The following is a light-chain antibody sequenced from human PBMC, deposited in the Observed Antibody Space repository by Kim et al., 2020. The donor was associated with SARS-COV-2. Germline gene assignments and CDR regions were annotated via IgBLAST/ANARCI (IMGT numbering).Light chain of an antibody. CDR1: SSDVGGYNY. Sequence: GQSVTIAWTGTSSDVGGYNYVSWYQQHPGKAPKLMIYEVSKRPSGVPDRFSGSKSGNTASLTVSGLQADDEADYYCSSYAGSNNYVFGTGTKVTVL. V-gene: IGLV2-8*01. CDR2: EVS. CDR3: SSYAGSNNYV. J-gene: IGLJ1*01.